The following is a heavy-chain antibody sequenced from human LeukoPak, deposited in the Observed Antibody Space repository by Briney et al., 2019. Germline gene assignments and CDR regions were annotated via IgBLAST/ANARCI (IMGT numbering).Heavy chain of an antibody. CDR2: ISGSGGST. J-gene: IGHJ6*02. V-gene: IGHV3-23*01. Sequence: GGSLRLSCAASGFTFSSYAMSWVRQAPGKGLEWVSVISGSGGSTYYADSVKGRFTISRDNSRNTLYLQMNSLRVEDTAGYYCAKSPVPYCSGGSCYGMDVWGQGTTVTVSS. CDR1: GFTFSSYA. D-gene: IGHD2-15*01. CDR3: AKSPVPYCSGGSCYGMDV.